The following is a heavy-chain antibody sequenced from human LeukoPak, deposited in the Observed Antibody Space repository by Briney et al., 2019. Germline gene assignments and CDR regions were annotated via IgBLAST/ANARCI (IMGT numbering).Heavy chain of an antibody. CDR1: GFTVSSNY. J-gene: IGHJ4*02. D-gene: IGHD6-13*01. Sequence: PGGSLRLSCAASGFTVSSNYMSGVRQAPGKGLEWVSVIYVDGTTYYADSVKGRFTISRDNSKNTLSLQMNSLRAEDTAVYYCARDIGFIAAAGTSSIYFDYWGQGTLVTVSS. CDR2: IYVDGTT. V-gene: IGHV3-53*01. CDR3: ARDIGFIAAAGTSSIYFDY.